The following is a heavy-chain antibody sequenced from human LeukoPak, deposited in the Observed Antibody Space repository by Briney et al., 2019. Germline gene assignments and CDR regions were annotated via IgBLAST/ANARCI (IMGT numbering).Heavy chain of an antibody. V-gene: IGHV3-23*01. Sequence: PGGSLRLSCAASGFTFSSYSMNWVRQAPGKGLEWVSTISGSGGRTYYADSVKGRFTISRDNSKNTLYLQMNSLRAEDTAVYYCAGGVALNYWGQGTLVTVSS. CDR1: GFTFSSYS. CDR3: AGGVALNY. D-gene: IGHD2-8*01. J-gene: IGHJ4*02. CDR2: ISGSGGRT.